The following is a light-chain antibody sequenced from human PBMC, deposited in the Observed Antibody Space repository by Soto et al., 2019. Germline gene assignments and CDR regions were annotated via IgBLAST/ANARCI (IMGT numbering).Light chain of an antibody. V-gene: IGLV2-11*01. J-gene: IGLJ1*01. CDR3: CSYAGSYTYV. CDR1: SSDVGDYNF. CDR2: DVT. Sequence: QSVLTQPRSVSGSPGQSVTISCTGTSSDVGDYNFVSWYQQHPGTAPKLLIYDVTKRPSGVPDRFSGSKSGNTASLTISGLQADDEADYYCCSYAGSYTYVFATGTKLTVL.